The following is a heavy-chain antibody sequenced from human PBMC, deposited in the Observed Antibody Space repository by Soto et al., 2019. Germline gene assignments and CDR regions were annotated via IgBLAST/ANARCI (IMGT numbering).Heavy chain of an antibody. CDR2: INHSGST. J-gene: IGHJ4*02. CDR1: GGSFSGYY. V-gene: IGHV4-34*01. D-gene: IGHD3-22*01. Sequence: QVQLQQWGAGLLKPSETLSVTCAVYGGSFSGYYWSWIRQPPGKGLEWIGEINHSGSTNYNPSLKSRVTISVDTSKNQFSLKLSSVTAADTAVYYCAIGFGRYYRYFDYWGQGTLVTVSP. CDR3: AIGFGRYYRYFDY.